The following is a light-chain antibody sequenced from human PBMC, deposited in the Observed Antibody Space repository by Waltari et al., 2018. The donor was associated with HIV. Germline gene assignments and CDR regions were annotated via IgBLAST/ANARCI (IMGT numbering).Light chain of an antibody. V-gene: IGLV3-21*02. CDR2: DNR. CDR1: KIRIRS. Sequence: YVLTQPPSVSVAPGQKATITCAEAKIRIRSVHWYQQKAGQAPVLVVHDNRERPSGIPGRFSGSKSGSTATLTISRVDAGDEADYYCQVWDATDHWRIFGGVTHLTVL. CDR3: QVWDATDHWRI. J-gene: IGLJ2*01.